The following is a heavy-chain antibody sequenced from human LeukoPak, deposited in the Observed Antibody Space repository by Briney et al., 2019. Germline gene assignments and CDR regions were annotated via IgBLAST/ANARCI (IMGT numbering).Heavy chain of an antibody. Sequence: GGSLRLSGAASGFTFSSYAMSWVRQAPGKGLKWFSAISGSGGSTYYADSVKGRFTISRDNSKNTLYLQMNSLRAEDTAVYYCASRSSTSPRPFDYWGQGTLVTVSS. CDR2: ISGSGGST. V-gene: IGHV3-23*01. CDR3: ASRSSTSPRPFDY. D-gene: IGHD2-2*01. J-gene: IGHJ4*02. CDR1: GFTFSSYA.